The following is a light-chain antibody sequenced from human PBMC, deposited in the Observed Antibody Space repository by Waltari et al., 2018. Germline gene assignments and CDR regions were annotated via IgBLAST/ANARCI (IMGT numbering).Light chain of an antibody. CDR2: AVS. CDR1: SSDVGNYKR. J-gene: IGLJ2*01. Sequence: QSALTQPASVSGSPGQSTTLSCTGTSSDVGNYKRVSWYQQHPDKAPKLMIYAVSKRPSGVSDRFSGSKSGDMASLTISGLQPEDEAEYFCSSYAGSSKGVFGGGTKVTVL. V-gene: IGLV2-23*02. CDR3: SSYAGSSKGV.